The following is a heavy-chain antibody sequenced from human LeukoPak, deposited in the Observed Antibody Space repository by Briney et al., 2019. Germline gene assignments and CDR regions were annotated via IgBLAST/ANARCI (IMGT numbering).Heavy chain of an antibody. Sequence: GGSLRLSCAASGFTFSSYGMSWVRQAPGKGLEWVSYISSSGSTIYYADSVKGRFTISRDNAKNSLYLQMNSLRAEDTAVYYCAREASYCSSTSCRNWFDPWGQGTLVTVSS. CDR2: ISSSGSTI. V-gene: IGHV3-48*04. CDR3: AREASYCSSTSCRNWFDP. CDR1: GFTFSSYG. J-gene: IGHJ5*02. D-gene: IGHD2-2*01.